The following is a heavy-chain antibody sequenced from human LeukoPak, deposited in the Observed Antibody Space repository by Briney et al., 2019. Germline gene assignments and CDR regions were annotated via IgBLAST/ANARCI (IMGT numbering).Heavy chain of an antibody. CDR3: ARDKDTAMVLFDY. V-gene: IGHV3-74*01. CDR1: GFTFSSYG. Sequence: GGSLRLSCAASGFTFSSYGMHWVRQAPGKGLVWVSRINSDGSSTSYADSVKGRFTISRDNAKNTLYLQMNSLRAEDTAVYYCARDKDTAMVLFDYWGQGTLVTVSS. D-gene: IGHD5-18*01. J-gene: IGHJ4*02. CDR2: INSDGSST.